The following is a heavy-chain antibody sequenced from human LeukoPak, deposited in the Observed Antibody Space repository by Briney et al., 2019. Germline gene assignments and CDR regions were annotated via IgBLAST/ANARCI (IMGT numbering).Heavy chain of an antibody. J-gene: IGHJ4*02. CDR2: ISSSSSYI. CDR3: ARGPGYCSGGSRSYFDY. CDR1: GFTFSSYS. D-gene: IGHD2-15*01. Sequence: TGGSLRLSCAASGFTFSSYSMNWVRQAPGKGLEWVSSISSSSSYIYYADSVKGRFTISRDNAKNSLYLQMNSLRAEDTAVYYCARGPGYCSGGSRSYFDYWGQGTLVTVSS. V-gene: IGHV3-21*01.